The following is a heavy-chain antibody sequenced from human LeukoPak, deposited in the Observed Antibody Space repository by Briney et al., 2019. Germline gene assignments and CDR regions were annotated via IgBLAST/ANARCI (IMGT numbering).Heavy chain of an antibody. J-gene: IGHJ5*02. CDR3: ARAGYSGYDFHNWFDP. D-gene: IGHD5-12*01. Sequence: ASVKVSCKASGYTFTGYCMHWVRQAPGQGLEWMGWINPNSGGTNYAQKLQGRVTMTRDTSISTAYMELSRLRSDDTAVYYCARAGYSGYDFHNWFDPWGQGTLVTVSS. CDR2: INPNSGGT. V-gene: IGHV1-2*02. CDR1: GYTFTGYC.